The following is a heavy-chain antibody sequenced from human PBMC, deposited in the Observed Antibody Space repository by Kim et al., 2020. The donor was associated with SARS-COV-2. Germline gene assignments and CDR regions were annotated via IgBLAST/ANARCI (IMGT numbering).Heavy chain of an antibody. Sequence: SVKVSCKASGGTFSSYAISWVRQAPGQGLEWMGGIIPIFGTANYAQKFQGRVTITADESTSTAYMGLSSLRSEDTAVYYCARDGRDYGDYVGYWGQGTLVTVSS. J-gene: IGHJ4*02. D-gene: IGHD4-17*01. CDR2: IIPIFGTA. CDR1: GGTFSSYA. V-gene: IGHV1-69*13. CDR3: ARDGRDYGDYVGY.